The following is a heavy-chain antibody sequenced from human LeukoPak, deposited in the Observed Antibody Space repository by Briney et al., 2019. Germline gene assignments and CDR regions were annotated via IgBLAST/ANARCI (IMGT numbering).Heavy chain of an antibody. Sequence: GGSLRLSCAASGFTFSSYSMNWVRQAPGKGLEWVSYISSSSSTIYYADSVKGRFTISRDNAKNSLYLQMNSLRAEDTAVYYCARDIDSSSSGYFQHWGQGTLVSVSS. CDR3: ARDIDSSSSGYFQH. J-gene: IGHJ1*01. V-gene: IGHV3-48*01. D-gene: IGHD6-6*01. CDR1: GFTFSSYS. CDR2: ISSSSSTI.